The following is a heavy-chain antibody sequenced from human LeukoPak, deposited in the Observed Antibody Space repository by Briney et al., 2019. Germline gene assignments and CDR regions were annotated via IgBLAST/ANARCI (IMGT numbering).Heavy chain of an antibody. CDR3: ARHQYYYDTRAYYIDY. CDR2: IYPGGSDT. J-gene: IGHJ4*02. D-gene: IGHD3-22*01. CDR1: GYIFSSYW. Sequence: GESLKISFKGSGYIFSSYWIGWARQMPGKGLEWMGIIYPGGSDTIYSPPFQGQVTISADKSISTAYVQWNSLRASDTAMYYCARHQYYYDTRAYYIDYWGQGTLVTVSS. V-gene: IGHV5-51*01.